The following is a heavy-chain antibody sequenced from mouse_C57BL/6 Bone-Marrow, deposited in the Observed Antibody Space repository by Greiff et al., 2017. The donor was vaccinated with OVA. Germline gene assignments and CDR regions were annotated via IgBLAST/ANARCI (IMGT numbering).Heavy chain of an antibody. D-gene: IGHD3-1*01. V-gene: IGHV1-15*01. CDR3: TRTATHWFAY. CDR1: GYTFTDYE. Sequence: QVQLQQSGAELVRPGASVTLSCKASGYTFTDYEMHWVKQTPVHGLEWIGAIDPETGGTAYNQKFKGKAILTADKSSSTAYMELRSLTSEDSAVYYCTRTATHWFAYWGQGTLVTVSA. J-gene: IGHJ3*01. CDR2: IDPETGGT.